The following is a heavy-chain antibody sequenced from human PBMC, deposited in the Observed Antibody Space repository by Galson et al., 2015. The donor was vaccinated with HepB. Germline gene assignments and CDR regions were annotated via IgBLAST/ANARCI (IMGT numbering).Heavy chain of an antibody. CDR1: GFTFTHYA. V-gene: IGHV1-3*01. CDR2: INPGNGNT. D-gene: IGHD3-10*01. CDR3: AATSIVRGIYLEF. J-gene: IGHJ4*02. Sequence: SVKVSCKASGFTFTHYAIHWVRHAPGQGLEWMGWINPGNGNTIYSQRFQDRVTITRDTYATTAYLDLSSLRFEDTAMYFCAATSIVRGIYLEFWCQVALGIASS.